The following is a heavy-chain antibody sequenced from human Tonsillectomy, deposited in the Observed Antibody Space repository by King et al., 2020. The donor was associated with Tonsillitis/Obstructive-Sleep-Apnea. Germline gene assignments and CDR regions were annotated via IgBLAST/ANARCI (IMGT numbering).Heavy chain of an antibody. V-gene: IGHV3-30*18. Sequence: VQLVESGGGVVQPGRSLRLSCAASDFTFSNYAMNWVRQATGKGLEWVAVISYDGSDKYYADSVKGRFTISRDSSKNTLYLQMNSLRADDTAVYYCAKDTTIFGVAASLDVWGEGTTVTVSS. CDR1: DFTFSNYA. CDR3: AKDTTIFGVAASLDV. J-gene: IGHJ6*02. D-gene: IGHD3-3*01. CDR2: ISYDGSDK.